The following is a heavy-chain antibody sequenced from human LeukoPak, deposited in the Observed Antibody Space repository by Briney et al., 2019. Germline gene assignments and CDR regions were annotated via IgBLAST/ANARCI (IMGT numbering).Heavy chain of an antibody. CDR1: GDSISIYY. Sequence: SETLSLTCTVSGDSISIYYWSWIRQPPGKGLEWIGYIYSSGSTNYNPSLKSRVTMSVDTSKNQFSLKVSSVTAADTAVYYCARDCMDCTNGVCYLYYFDYWGQGTLVTVSS. D-gene: IGHD2-8*01. CDR2: IYSSGST. J-gene: IGHJ4*02. V-gene: IGHV4-59*12. CDR3: ARDCMDCTNGVCYLYYFDY.